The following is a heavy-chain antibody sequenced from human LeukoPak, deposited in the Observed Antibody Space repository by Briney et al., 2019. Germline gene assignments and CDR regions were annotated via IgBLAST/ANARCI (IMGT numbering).Heavy chain of an antibody. CDR1: GFTFSSYA. V-gene: IGHV3-30*04. J-gene: IGHJ6*02. CDR3: ARVFSSGYYYGMDV. CDR2: ISYDGSNK. Sequence: PGGSLRLSCAASGFTFSSYAMHWVRQAPGKGLEWVAVISYDGSNKYYAESVKGRFTISRDNSKNTLYLQMNSLRAEDTAVYYCARVFSSGYYYGMDVWGQGTTVTVSS. D-gene: IGHD3-22*01.